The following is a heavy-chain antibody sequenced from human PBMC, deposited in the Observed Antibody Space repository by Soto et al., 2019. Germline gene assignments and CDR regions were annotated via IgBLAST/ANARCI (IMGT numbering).Heavy chain of an antibody. J-gene: IGHJ6*02. CDR2: ISYDGTNK. CDR3: AKDLQSYGDYDYYCYGMDV. Sequence: QVQLVESGGGEVQPGRSLTISCAASGFTFSTYGMHWVRQTPGKGLEWVAVISYDGTNKFYSDSVKGRFTISRDNFKNTRTLLTNSLRADDTAVYSCAKDLQSYGDYDYYCYGMDVWGLGTRVTVSS. CDR1: GFTFSTYG. D-gene: IGHD4-17*01. V-gene: IGHV3-30*18.